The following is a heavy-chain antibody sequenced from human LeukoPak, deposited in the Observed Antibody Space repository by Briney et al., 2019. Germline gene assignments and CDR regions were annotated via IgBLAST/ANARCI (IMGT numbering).Heavy chain of an antibody. V-gene: IGHV3-23*01. CDR2: ISGSGGNT. D-gene: IGHD3/OR15-3a*01. Sequence: PGGSLRLSCAASGFTFSSYAMSWVRQAPGKGLDWVSAISGSGGNTYYADSVKGRFTISRDNAKNSLYLQMNSLRAEDTAVYYCARAHGILDRLAGYWGQGTLVTVSS. CDR1: GFTFSSYA. CDR3: ARAHGILDRLAGY. J-gene: IGHJ4*02.